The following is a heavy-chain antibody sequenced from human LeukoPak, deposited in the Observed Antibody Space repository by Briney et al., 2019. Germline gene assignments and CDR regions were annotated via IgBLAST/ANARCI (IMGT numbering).Heavy chain of an antibody. V-gene: IGHV3-74*01. CDR3: HPLAYVST. D-gene: IGHD3-22*01. J-gene: IGHJ4*02. CDR2: IKDDGSTA. CDR1: GFSSFGSRW. Sequence: PGGSLRLSCAVSGFSSFGSRWMHWVRQVPGKGLVWVAVIKDDGSTANYADSVKGRFTASRDGARNTVYLQMSSLRAEDTAIYYSHPLAYVSTWGQGTLVTVSS.